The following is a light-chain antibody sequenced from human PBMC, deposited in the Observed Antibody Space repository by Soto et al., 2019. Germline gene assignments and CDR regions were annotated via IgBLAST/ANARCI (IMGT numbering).Light chain of an antibody. J-gene: IGKJ1*01. Sequence: EIVMTQSPASLSVSPGERATISCRASQNINNNLAWYQHKPCQAPRVVIYGASARATGIPARFSGSGSWTQYTLTISSRQSEDFAVYYCQQYYDWSPWTFGQGTKVEV. CDR3: QQYYDWSPWT. V-gene: IGKV3-15*01. CDR2: GAS. CDR1: QNINNN.